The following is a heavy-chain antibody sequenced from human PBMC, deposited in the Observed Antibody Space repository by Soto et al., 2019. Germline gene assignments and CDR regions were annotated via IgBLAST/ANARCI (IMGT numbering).Heavy chain of an antibody. Sequence: EVQLVESGGGVVQPGGSLRLSCAASGFTFSSYDMHWVRQATGKGLEWVSAIGTAGDTYYPGSVKGRFTISRENAKNSLYLLMNSLRAGDTAVYYCARALYCGGDCYSRAFDIWGQGTMVTVSS. V-gene: IGHV3-13*01. CDR2: IGTAGDT. D-gene: IGHD2-21*02. CDR1: GFTFSSYD. CDR3: ARALYCGGDCYSRAFDI. J-gene: IGHJ3*02.